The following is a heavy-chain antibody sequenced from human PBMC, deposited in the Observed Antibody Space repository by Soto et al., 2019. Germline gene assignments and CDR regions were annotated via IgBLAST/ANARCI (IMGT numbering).Heavy chain of an antibody. D-gene: IGHD1-1*01. CDR1: GFRFISYT. V-gene: IGHV3-30-3*01. J-gene: IGHJ3*01. CDR3: ARVYKIFNDVAAFDV. Sequence: PGESLKISCEASGFRFISYTMHWXRQAPGKGLEWVAVFSYDGINKYHADSVRGRFTISRDNSRLYLQMNSLRADDTAVYYCARVYKIFNDVAAFDVWGLGTSVTVS. CDR2: FSYDGINK.